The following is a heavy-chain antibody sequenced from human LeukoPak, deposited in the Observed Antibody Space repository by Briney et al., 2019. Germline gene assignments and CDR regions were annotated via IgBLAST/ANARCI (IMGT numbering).Heavy chain of an antibody. Sequence: GGSLRLSCAASGFTFSSYAMHWVRQAPGKGLEWVAVISYDGSNKYYADSVKGRLTISRDNSKNTLYLQMNSLRAEDTAVYYCARVAETLVYYYYMDVWGKGTTVTVSS. CDR2: ISYDGSNK. CDR3: ARVAETLVYYYYMDV. V-gene: IGHV3-30-3*01. J-gene: IGHJ6*03. CDR1: GFTFSSYA.